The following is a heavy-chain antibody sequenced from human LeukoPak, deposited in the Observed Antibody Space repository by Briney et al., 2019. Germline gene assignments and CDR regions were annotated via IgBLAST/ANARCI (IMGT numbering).Heavy chain of an antibody. Sequence: PSETLSLTCTVSGGSISSYYWSWIRQPPGKGLEWMGYIYYSGSTNYNPSLKSRVTISVDTSKNQFSLKLSSVTAADTAVYYCARDIYSSSSGNWFDPWGQGTLVTVSS. CDR1: GGSISSYY. D-gene: IGHD6-6*01. J-gene: IGHJ5*02. CDR3: ARDIYSSSSGNWFDP. CDR2: IYYSGST. V-gene: IGHV4-59*01.